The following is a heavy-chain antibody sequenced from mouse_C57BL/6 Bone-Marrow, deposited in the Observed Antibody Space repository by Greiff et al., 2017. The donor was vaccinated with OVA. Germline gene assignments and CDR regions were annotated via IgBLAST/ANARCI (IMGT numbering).Heavy chain of an antibody. Sequence: QVQLQQPGTELVKPGASVKLSCKASGYTFTSYWMHWVKQRPGQGLEWIGNINPSNGGTNYNEKFKSKATLTVDKSSSTAYMQLSSLTSEDSAVYYGARGGNYFAWFAYWGQGTLVTVSA. CDR1: GYTFTSYW. J-gene: IGHJ3*01. CDR3: ARGGNYFAWFAY. D-gene: IGHD2-1*01. V-gene: IGHV1-53*01. CDR2: INPSNGGT.